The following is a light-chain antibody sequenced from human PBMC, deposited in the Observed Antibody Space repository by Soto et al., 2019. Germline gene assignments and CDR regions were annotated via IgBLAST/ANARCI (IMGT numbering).Light chain of an antibody. CDR1: QRVSSSY. Sequence: EIVLTQSPGTLSLSPGERATLSCRASQRVSSSYLAWYKQNRGQAPRLLIYGASSRAPGIPDRFGGSGSGTDFTLTISRLEPEDFAVYYCQQYGSSRWTFGQGTKVEIK. J-gene: IGKJ1*01. CDR2: GAS. V-gene: IGKV3-20*01. CDR3: QQYGSSRWT.